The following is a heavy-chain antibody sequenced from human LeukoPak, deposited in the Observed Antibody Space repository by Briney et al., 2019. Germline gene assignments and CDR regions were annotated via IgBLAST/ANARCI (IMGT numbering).Heavy chain of an antibody. CDR1: GFTFSSYG. J-gene: IGHJ4*02. Sequence: GGSLRLSCAASGFTFSSYGMHWDRQAPGKGLERVAVISYDGSNKYYADSVKGRFTISRDNSKNTLYLQMNSLRAEDTAVYYCARDIVVVTAIHIDYWGQGTLVTVSS. D-gene: IGHD2-21*02. V-gene: IGHV3-30*03. CDR2: ISYDGSNK. CDR3: ARDIVVVTAIHIDY.